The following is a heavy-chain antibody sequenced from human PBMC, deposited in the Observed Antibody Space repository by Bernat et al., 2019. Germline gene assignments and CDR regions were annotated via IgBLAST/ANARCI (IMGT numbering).Heavy chain of an antibody. J-gene: IGHJ4*02. D-gene: IGHD5-18*01. CDR1: GGSISSSSYY. Sequence: QLQLQESGPGLVKPSETLSLTCTVSGGSISSSSYYWGWIRQPPGKGLEWIGSIYYSGSTYYNPSLKSRVTISVDTSKNQFSLKLSSVTAAETAVYYCARQTDTANFDYWGQGTLVTVSS. V-gene: IGHV4-39*01. CDR3: ARQTDTANFDY. CDR2: IYYSGST.